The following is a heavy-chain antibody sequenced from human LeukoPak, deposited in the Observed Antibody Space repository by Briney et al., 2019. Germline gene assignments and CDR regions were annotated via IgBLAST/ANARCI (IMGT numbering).Heavy chain of an antibody. V-gene: IGHV3-48*03. CDR2: ISSSGSTI. Sequence: GGSLRLSCAASGFTFSSYEMNWVRQAPGKRLEWVSYISSSGSTIYYADSVKGRFTISRDNAKNSLYLQMNSLRAEDTAVYYGARAFWAFDIWGQGTIVTVSS. J-gene: IGHJ3*02. CDR1: GFTFSSYE. D-gene: IGHD2/OR15-2a*01. CDR3: ARAFWAFDI.